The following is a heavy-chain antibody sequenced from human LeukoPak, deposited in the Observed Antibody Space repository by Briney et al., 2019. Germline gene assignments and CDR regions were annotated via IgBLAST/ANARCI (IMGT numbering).Heavy chain of an antibody. CDR2: ISYSETT. D-gene: IGHD2-21*02. Sequence: PSETLSLTCTVSGGSISSFYWSWIRQPPGKGLEYIGYISYSETTSYNPSLKSRVTISVDASENQFSLKLSSVTAADTAVYYCARAVTAYWYFDLWGRGALVTVSS. J-gene: IGHJ2*01. CDR1: GGSISSFY. CDR3: ARAVTAYWYFDL. V-gene: IGHV4-59*01.